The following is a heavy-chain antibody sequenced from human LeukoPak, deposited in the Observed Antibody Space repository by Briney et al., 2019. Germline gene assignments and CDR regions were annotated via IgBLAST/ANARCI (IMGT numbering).Heavy chain of an antibody. CDR1: GFTFTTFW. J-gene: IGHJ6*02. CDR3: AREPLGYCSSTSCYRYGMDV. V-gene: IGHV3-48*04. D-gene: IGHD2-2*01. Sequence: GGSLRLSCAASGFTFTTFWMNWVRQAPGKGLEWVSYISSSSSTIYYADSVKGRFTISRDNAKNSLYLQMNSLRAEDTAVYYCAREPLGYCSSTSCYRYGMDVWGQGTTVTVSS. CDR2: ISSSSSTI.